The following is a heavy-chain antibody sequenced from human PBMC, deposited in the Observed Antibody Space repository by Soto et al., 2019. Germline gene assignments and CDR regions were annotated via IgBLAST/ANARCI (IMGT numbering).Heavy chain of an antibody. CDR2: ISSSGSTI. V-gene: IGHV3-11*01. CDR1: GFTFSDYY. J-gene: IGHJ6*02. CDR3: ASPTVTPHYGMDV. Sequence: QVQLVESGGGLVKTGGSLRLSCAASGFTFSDYYMSWIRQAPGKGLEWVSYISSSGSTIYYADSVKGRFTISRDNAKNALYLQMNSPRAEDTAVYYCASPTVTPHYGMDVWGQGTTVTVSS. D-gene: IGHD4-17*01.